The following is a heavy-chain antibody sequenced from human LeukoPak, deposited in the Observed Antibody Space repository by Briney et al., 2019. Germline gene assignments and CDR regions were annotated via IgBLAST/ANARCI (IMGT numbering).Heavy chain of an antibody. J-gene: IGHJ6*03. D-gene: IGHD2-2*02. CDR3: ARGYPGYYYYYMDV. CDR2: INHSGST. V-gene: IGHV4-34*01. Sequence: SETLSLTCAVYSGSFSDYYWSWIRQPPGKGLEWIGEINHSGSTNYNPSLKSRVTFSVDTSKNQFSLKLSSVTAADTAIYYCARGYPGYYYYYMDVWGKGTTVTVSS. CDR1: SGSFSDYY.